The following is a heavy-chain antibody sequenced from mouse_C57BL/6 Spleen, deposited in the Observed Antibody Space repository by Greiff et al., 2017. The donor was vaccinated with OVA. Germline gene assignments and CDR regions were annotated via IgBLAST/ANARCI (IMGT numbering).Heavy chain of an antibody. CDR1: GYSITSGYY. CDR2: ISYDGSN. J-gene: IGHJ3*01. CDR3: ARRGIYDGYYAFDY. D-gene: IGHD2-3*01. V-gene: IGHV3-6*01. Sequence: EVKLLESGPGLVKPSQSLSLTCSVTGYSITSGYYWNWIRQFPGNKLEWMGYISYDGSNNYNPTLKNRISITRDTSYNQFFLKLNSVTTEDTATDSCARRGIYDGYYAFDYWGQGTLVTVSA.